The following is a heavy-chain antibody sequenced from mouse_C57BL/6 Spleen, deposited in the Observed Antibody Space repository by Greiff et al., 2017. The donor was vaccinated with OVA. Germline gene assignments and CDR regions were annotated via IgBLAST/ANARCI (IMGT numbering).Heavy chain of an antibody. Sequence: QVHVKQPGTELVKPGASVKLSCKASGYTFTSYWMHWVKQRPGQGLEWIGNINPSNGGTNYNEKFKSKATLTVDKSSSTAYMQLSSLTSEDSAVYYCASYYGSSYGRYAMDYWGQGTSVTVSS. J-gene: IGHJ4*01. CDR1: GYTFTSYW. CDR3: ASYYGSSYGRYAMDY. V-gene: IGHV1-53*01. CDR2: INPSNGGT. D-gene: IGHD1-1*01.